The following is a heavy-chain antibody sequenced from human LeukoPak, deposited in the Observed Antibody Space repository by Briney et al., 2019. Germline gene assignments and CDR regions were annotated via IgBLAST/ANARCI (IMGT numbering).Heavy chain of an antibody. J-gene: IGHJ4*02. CDR1: GFTFSSYG. CDR3: ARREPQGCSGTSCFAGPVGH. V-gene: IGHV3-21*06. D-gene: IGHD2-2*01. Sequence: GRSLRLSCAASGFTFSSYGMHWVRQAPGKGLEWVSSISSSSSYIYYADSVKGRFTISRDNGQNSLYLQMNSLRAEDTAVYYCARREPQGCSGTSCFAGPVGHWGQGTLVTVSS. CDR2: ISSSSSYI.